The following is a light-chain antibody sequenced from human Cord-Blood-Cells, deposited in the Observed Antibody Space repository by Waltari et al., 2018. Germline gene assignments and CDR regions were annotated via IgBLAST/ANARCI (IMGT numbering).Light chain of an antibody. V-gene: IGLV3-21*04. CDR1: NIGSKS. CDR3: QVWDSSSDHPV. J-gene: IGLJ3*02. Sequence: SYVLTQPPSVSVAPGKTARITCGGNNIGSKSVHWYQQKTGQAPGLVIYYASDRPSWIPGRFAGYNSGNTATLTISRVEAGDEADYYCQVWDSSSDHPVVGGGTKLTVL. CDR2: YAS.